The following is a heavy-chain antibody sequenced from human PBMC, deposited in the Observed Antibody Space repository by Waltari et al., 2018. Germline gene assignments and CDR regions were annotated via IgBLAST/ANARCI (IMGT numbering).Heavy chain of an antibody. CDR1: VFTFSSYN. J-gene: IGHJ3*02. D-gene: IGHD2-2*02. CDR3: ARDGCSSCYSGALDI. Sequence: EVQLVESGGGLVQPGGSLRLSCAGAVFTFSSYNMNWVRQDAGKGLEWVSYISKSGSTIYYADSVKGRFTISRDNAESSLHLQMNSLRDEDTAVYYCARDGCSSCYSGALDIWGQGTAVTVSS. V-gene: IGHV3-48*02. CDR2: ISKSGSTI.